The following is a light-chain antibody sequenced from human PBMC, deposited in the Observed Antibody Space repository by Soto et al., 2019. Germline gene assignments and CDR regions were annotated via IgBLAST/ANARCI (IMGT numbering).Light chain of an antibody. CDR3: QQRNNWPPRIT. CDR2: AAS. CDR1: QTISRW. Sequence: DLQMTQSPSTLSASVGDRVTITCRASQTISRWLAWYQQKPGKAPKLLIYAASSLQSGVPSRFSGSGSGTDFTLTISSLEPEDFAVYYCQQRNNWPPRITFGQGARLEIK. J-gene: IGKJ5*01. V-gene: IGKV1-5*01.